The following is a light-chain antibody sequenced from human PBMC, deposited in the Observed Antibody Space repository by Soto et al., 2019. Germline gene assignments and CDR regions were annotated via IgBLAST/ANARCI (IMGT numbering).Light chain of an antibody. V-gene: IGLV1-44*01. CDR1: SSNIGSNT. Sequence: QAVVTQPPSASGTPGQRVTISCSGSSSNIGSNTVNWYQQLPRTAPKLLIYSNNQRPSGVPDRFSGSKSGTSASLAISGLQSEDEADYYCALWDDSLNGVVFGGGTKVTVL. J-gene: IGLJ2*01. CDR3: ALWDDSLNGVV. CDR2: SNN.